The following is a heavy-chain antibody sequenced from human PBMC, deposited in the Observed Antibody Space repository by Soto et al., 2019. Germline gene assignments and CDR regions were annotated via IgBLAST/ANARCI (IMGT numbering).Heavy chain of an antibody. V-gene: IGHV4-34*01. CDR2: INPSGDT. Sequence: QVQLQQWGAGLLKPSETLSLTCAVYGGSFSGYCWSWIRQPPGKGLEWIGEINPSGDTNYNPSLKSRVTISVDTSKYQFSLKLSSVTAADTAVYYCARGGWSYYIDVWGEGTTVTVSS. D-gene: IGHD2-8*01. CDR3: ARGGWSYYIDV. J-gene: IGHJ6*03. CDR1: GGSFSGYC.